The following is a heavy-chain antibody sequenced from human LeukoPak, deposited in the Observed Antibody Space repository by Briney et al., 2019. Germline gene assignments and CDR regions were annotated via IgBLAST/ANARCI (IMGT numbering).Heavy chain of an antibody. CDR1: GGSISVYF. CDR3: ARHDPVSHYQHGMDV. D-gene: IGHD3-10*01. CDR2: VYYNGAT. J-gene: IGHJ6*02. V-gene: IGHV4-59*08. Sequence: SETLSLTCSVSGGSISVYFGSGIRRPPGKGLEVVGYVYYNGATLYSPPLKPRLTMSVHTSKNQFSPKLSPVTAADTAVYYCARHDPVSHYQHGMDVWGQGTTVIVSS.